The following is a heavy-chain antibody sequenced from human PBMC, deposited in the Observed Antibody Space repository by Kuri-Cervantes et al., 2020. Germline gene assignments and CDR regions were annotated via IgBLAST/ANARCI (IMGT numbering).Heavy chain of an antibody. V-gene: IGHV3-53*01. CDR3: ARGPRVVVVPAADSWFDP. CDR1: GFTVSSNY. J-gene: IGHJ5*02. Sequence: GESLKISCAASGFTVSSNYMSWVRQAPGKGLEWVSVIYSGGSTYYADSVKGRFTISRDNSKNTLYLQMNSLRAEDTAVYYCARGPRVVVVPAADSWFDPWGQGTLVTVSS. CDR2: IYSGGST. D-gene: IGHD2-2*01.